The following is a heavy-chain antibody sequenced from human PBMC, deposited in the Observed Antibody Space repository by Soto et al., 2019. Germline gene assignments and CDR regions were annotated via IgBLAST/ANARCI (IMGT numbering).Heavy chain of an antibody. CDR3: LCGGDCLAWGY. CDR2: ITSTSSHK. CDR1: GFTFSNYN. J-gene: IGHJ4*02. Sequence: ESGGGLVKPGGSLRLSCAASGFTFSNYNMSWVRQAPGKGLEWVSFITSTSSHKYYADSVKGRFTISRDNAKNSLYLQMNSLRAEDTAVYYCLCGGDCLAWGYWGQGTLVTVSS. D-gene: IGHD2-21*02. V-gene: IGHV3-21*04.